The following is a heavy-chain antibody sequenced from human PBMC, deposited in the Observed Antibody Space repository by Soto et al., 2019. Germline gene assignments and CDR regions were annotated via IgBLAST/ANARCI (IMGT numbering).Heavy chain of an antibody. J-gene: IGHJ6*02. Sequence: ASVKVSCKASGYTFGNDGINWVRQAPGQGLEWMGWISAYNGNTEYAQNFQGRVTMTTDTSTSTAYMELRSLRSDDTAVYSCARGRPTPADCYYDMDGWGRGTTITVSS. CDR3: ARGRPTPADCYYDMDG. CDR1: GYTFGNDG. CDR2: ISAYNGNT. V-gene: IGHV1-18*01.